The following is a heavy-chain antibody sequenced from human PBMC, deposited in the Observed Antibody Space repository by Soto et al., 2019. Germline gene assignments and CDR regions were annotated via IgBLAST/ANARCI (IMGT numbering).Heavy chain of an antibody. V-gene: IGHV3-9*01. Sequence: GGSLRLSCAASGFTFDDYAMHWVRQAPGKGLEWVSGISWNSGSIGYADSVKGRFTISRDNAKNSLYLQMNSLRAEDTALYYCAKGVGGVRGVIDYWGQGTLVTVSS. CDR1: GFTFDDYA. CDR3: AKGVGGVRGVIDY. D-gene: IGHD3-10*01. J-gene: IGHJ4*02. CDR2: ISWNSGSI.